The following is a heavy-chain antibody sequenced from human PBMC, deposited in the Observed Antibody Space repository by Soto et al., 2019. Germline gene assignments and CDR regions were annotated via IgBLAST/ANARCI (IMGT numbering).Heavy chain of an antibody. D-gene: IGHD3-3*01. V-gene: IGHV3-30*18. J-gene: IGHJ6*02. CDR1: GFTFISYG. CDR2: ISYDGSNK. Sequence: GGSLRLACASSGFTFISYGMHWVRQAPGKGLEWVAVISYDGSNKYYADSVKGRFTISRDNSKNTLYLQMNSLRAEDTAVYYCAKERPPRYYDFWSGNYGMDVWGQGTTVTVSS. CDR3: AKERPPRYYDFWSGNYGMDV.